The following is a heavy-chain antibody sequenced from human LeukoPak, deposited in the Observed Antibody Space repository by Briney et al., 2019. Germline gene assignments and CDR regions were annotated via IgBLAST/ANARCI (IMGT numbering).Heavy chain of an antibody. Sequence: GGSLRLSCAASGFTFSSYPIHWVRLAPGKGLEYVSGITSNGGSTYYANSVKGRFTISRDNSKNTLYLQMGSLRAEDMAVYYCGRGRYCTNGVCQDFDYWGQGTLVTVSS. CDR2: ITSNGGST. D-gene: IGHD2-8*01. V-gene: IGHV3-64*01. J-gene: IGHJ4*02. CDR3: GRGRYCTNGVCQDFDY. CDR1: GFTFSSYP.